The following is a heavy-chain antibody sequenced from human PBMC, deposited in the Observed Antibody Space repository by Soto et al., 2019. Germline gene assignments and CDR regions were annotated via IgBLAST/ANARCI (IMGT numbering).Heavy chain of an antibody. CDR2: IYYSGST. CDR1: GGSISSYY. Sequence: QVQLQESGPGLVKPSETLSLTCTVSGGSISSYYWSWIRQPPGKGLEWIGYIYYSGSTNYNPSLKRRVTISVDTSKNQFSLKLSSVTAADTAVYYCARTITMVRGVIAFDIWGQGTMVTVSS. CDR3: ARTITMVRGVIAFDI. V-gene: IGHV4-59*01. D-gene: IGHD3-10*01. J-gene: IGHJ3*02.